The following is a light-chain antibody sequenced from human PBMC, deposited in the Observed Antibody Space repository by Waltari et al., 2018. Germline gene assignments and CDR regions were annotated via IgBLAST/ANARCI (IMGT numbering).Light chain of an antibody. V-gene: IGKV1-5*03. CDR2: RAS. CDR3: QQYNSYSLLS. J-gene: IGKJ4*01. Sequence: DIQMTQSPSTLSASVGDRFSISCRASQSISNWLAWYQQKPGKAPKLLIYRASTLASGVPSRFSGSGSVTTFTLTISSLQPDDFATYYCQQYNSYSLLSFGGGTKVEIK. CDR1: QSISNW.